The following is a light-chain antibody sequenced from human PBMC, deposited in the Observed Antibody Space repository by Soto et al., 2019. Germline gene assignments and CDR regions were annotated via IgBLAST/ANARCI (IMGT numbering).Light chain of an antibody. CDR3: QSYDSSLIVSKV. CDR2: ANS. J-gene: IGLJ1*01. Sequence: QSVLTQPPSVSGAPGQRVTMACSGSSSNIGAGYDVQWYRQFPGTAPKLIIYANSDRPSGVPDRFSGSKSGTSASLAITGLQAEDEADYYCQSYDSSLIVSKVFGTGTKVTVL. V-gene: IGLV1-40*01. CDR1: SSNIGAGYD.